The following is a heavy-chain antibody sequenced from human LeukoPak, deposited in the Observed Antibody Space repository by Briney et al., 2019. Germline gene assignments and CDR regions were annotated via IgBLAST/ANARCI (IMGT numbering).Heavy chain of an antibody. J-gene: IGHJ2*01. CDR2: ISGNGVTI. Sequence: GGSLRLSCAASGFNVSDYYMSWIRQAPGKGPEWVSHISGNGVTIHYAESVKGRFTTSRDNANNSVHLQMSSLRVDDTAVYYCARTLIRYYNLWGRGTLVTVSS. V-gene: IGHV3-11*04. CDR3: ARTLIRYYNL. D-gene: IGHD3-3*01. CDR1: GFNVSDYY.